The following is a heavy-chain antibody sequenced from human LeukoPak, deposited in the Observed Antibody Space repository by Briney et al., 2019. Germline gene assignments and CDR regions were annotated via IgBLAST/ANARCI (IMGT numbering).Heavy chain of an antibody. CDR3: ARTGLRRPYFDY. J-gene: IGHJ4*02. V-gene: IGHV4-34*01. D-gene: IGHD4-17*01. CDR2: INHSGST. CDR1: GGSFSGYY. Sequence: SETLSLTCAVYGGSFSGYYWSWIRQPPGKGLEWIGEINHSGSTNYNPSLKSRVTISVDTSKNQFSLKLSSVTAADTAVYYCARTGLRRPYFDYWGQGTLVTVSS.